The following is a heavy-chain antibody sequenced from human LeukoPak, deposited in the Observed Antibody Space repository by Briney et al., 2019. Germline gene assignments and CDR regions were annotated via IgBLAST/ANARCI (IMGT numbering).Heavy chain of an antibody. D-gene: IGHD3-22*01. CDR2: MNPNSGNT. V-gene: IGHV1-8*03. J-gene: IGHJ4*02. Sequence: GASVKVPCKASGYTFTSYDINWVRQATGQGLEWMGWMNPNSGNTGYAQKFQGRVTIFRNTSISTAYMELSSLRSEDTAVYYCASGQYDSSGYYYLDYWGQGTLVTVSS. CDR3: ASGQYDSSGYYYLDY. CDR1: GYTFTSYD.